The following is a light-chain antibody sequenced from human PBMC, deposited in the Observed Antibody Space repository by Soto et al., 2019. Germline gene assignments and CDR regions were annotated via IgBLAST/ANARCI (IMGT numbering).Light chain of an antibody. V-gene: IGKV3-20*01. CDR1: QSVSSSY. CDR3: QRYDSLRT. Sequence: EIVLTQSPGTLSLSPGARATLSCRASQSVSSSYLAWYQQKPGQAPRLLIYGASSRATGIPDRFTGSGSGTDFTLTISRLEPEDFAMYYCQRYDSLRTFGQGTKVDIK. CDR2: GAS. J-gene: IGKJ1*01.